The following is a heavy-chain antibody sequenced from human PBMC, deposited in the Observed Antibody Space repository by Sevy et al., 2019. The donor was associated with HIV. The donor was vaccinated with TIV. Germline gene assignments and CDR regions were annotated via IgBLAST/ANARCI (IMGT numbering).Heavy chain of an antibody. D-gene: IGHD3-22*01. V-gene: IGHV1-24*01. Sequence: ASVKVSCKVSGHTLTEFSMHWVRQAPGKGLEWMGTFDPEDGKRVHAQNFQGRVTMTEDTSTDTAYMELSSLRSEDTAVYYCTTTKDYYDSSGYPFDYWGQGTLLTVSS. CDR2: FDPEDGKR. J-gene: IGHJ4*02. CDR1: GHTLTEFS. CDR3: TTTKDYYDSSGYPFDY.